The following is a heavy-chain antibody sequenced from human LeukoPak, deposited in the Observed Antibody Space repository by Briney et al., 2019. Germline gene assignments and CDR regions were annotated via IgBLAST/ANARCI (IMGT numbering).Heavy chain of an antibody. Sequence: PRGSLRLSCAASGFSFSNYGMSWVRQAPGKGLAWVSSITGSGGSTHVDSVKDRFTISRDNSKNTLYLQMNSLRADDTAVYFCAKNLLGSESFSWHFDLWGRGTLVTVSS. D-gene: IGHD1-26*01. J-gene: IGHJ2*01. CDR3: AKNLLGSESFSWHFDL. CDR1: GFSFSNYG. CDR2: ITGSGGST. V-gene: IGHV3-23*01.